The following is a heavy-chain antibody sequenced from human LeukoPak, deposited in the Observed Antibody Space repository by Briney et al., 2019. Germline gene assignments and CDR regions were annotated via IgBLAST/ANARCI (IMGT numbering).Heavy chain of an antibody. J-gene: IGHJ6*02. Sequence: EASVKVSCKASGYTFTSYDINWVRQATGQGLEWMGWMDPNSGNTGYAQKFQGRATMTRNTSISTAYMELSSLRSEDTAVYYCAGGAVVPAAMSPYYYYGMDVWGQGTTVTVSS. CDR2: MDPNSGNT. D-gene: IGHD2-2*01. CDR3: AGGAVVPAAMSPYYYYGMDV. V-gene: IGHV1-8*01. CDR1: GYTFTSYD.